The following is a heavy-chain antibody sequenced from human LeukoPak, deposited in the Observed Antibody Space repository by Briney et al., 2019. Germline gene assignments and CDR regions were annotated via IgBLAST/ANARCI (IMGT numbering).Heavy chain of an antibody. V-gene: IGHV4-34*01. CDR2: INHSGST. Sequence: SETLSLTCAVSAGSISSYYWSWIRQPPGKGLEWIGEINHSGSTNYNPSLKSRVTISVDTSKNQFSLKLSSVTAADTAVYYCARERVSTVTTAKQHLNWFDPWGQGTLVTVSS. CDR1: AGSISSYY. D-gene: IGHD4-17*01. CDR3: ARERVSTVTTAKQHLNWFDP. J-gene: IGHJ5*02.